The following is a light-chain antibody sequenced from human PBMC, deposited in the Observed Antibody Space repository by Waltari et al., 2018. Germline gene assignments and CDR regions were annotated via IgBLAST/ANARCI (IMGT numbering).Light chain of an antibody. CDR1: QSVGRT. Sequence: EIVLTKSPGTLSLSTGERATLSCWTSQSVGRTLAWYQQKPGQPPRLLIYGASIRATGIPDRFSGSGSGTDFSLTISRLEPEDVAVYYCQHYVRLPVTFGQGTKVEIK. CDR3: QHYVRLPVT. V-gene: IGKV3-20*01. J-gene: IGKJ1*01. CDR2: GAS.